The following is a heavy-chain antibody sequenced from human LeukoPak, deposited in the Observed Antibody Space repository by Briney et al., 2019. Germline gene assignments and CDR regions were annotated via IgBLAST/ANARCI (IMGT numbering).Heavy chain of an antibody. D-gene: IGHD6-19*01. CDR2: IKQDGSEK. Sequence: GGSLRLSCAASGFTFSSYWMSWVRQAPGKGLEWVANIKQDGSEKYYVDPVKGRFTISRDNAKNSLYLQMNSLRAEDTAVYYCARGGGYSSGWYGYWGQGTLVTVSS. V-gene: IGHV3-7*01. J-gene: IGHJ4*02. CDR3: ARGGGYSSGWYGY. CDR1: GFTFSSYW.